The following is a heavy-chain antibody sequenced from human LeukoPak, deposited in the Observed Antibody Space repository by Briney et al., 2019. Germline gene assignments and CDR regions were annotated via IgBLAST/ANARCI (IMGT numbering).Heavy chain of an antibody. CDR1: GYTFTSYD. CDR3: ARAIGAYCGGDCYFGEYNWFDP. CDR2: MNPNSGNT. J-gene: IGHJ5*02. V-gene: IGHV1-8*01. D-gene: IGHD2-21*02. Sequence: ASVKVSCKASGYTFTSYDINWMRQATGQGLEWMGWMNPNSGNTGYAQKFQGRVTMTRNTSISTAYMELSSLRSEDTAVYYCARAIGAYCGGDCYFGEYNWFDPWGQGTLVTVSS.